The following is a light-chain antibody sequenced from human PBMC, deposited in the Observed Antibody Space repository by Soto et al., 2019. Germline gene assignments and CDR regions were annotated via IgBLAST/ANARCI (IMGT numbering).Light chain of an antibody. CDR2: GAS. Sequence: EVVMTQSPATLSVSPGERATLSCRASQSVTTNMACSQQKPGQAPRLLIYGASTRATGIPARFSGSGSGTDFTLTISSLQSEDFAVYYCQQYNKWPPLTFGQGTKVEIK. CDR1: QSVTTN. V-gene: IGKV3-15*01. J-gene: IGKJ1*01. CDR3: QQYNKWPPLT.